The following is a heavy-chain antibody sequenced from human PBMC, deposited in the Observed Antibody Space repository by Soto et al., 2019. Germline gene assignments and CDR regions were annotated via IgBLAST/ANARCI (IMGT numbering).Heavy chain of an antibody. Sequence: QVQLQESGPGLVKPSQTLSLTCTVSGGSISSGGYYWSWIRQHPGKGLEWIGYIYYSGSTYYNPSLKXGXTXSXXTSKSQFSRKLSSVTAADTAVYYCARVGGINWFDPWGQGTLVTVSS. V-gene: IGHV4-31*03. CDR2: IYYSGST. CDR1: GGSISSGGYY. CDR3: ARVGGINWFDP. D-gene: IGHD3-16*01. J-gene: IGHJ5*02.